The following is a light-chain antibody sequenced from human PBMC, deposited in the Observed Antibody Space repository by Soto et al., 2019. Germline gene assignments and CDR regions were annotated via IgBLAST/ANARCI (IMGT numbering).Light chain of an antibody. CDR2: HAS. V-gene: IGKV3-20*01. J-gene: IGKJ4*01. Sequence: EIVLTQSPGTLSLSPGERATLSCRASQSVGRNYLAWYQQKPGQAPRLLIYHASSRATGIPDRFSGRGSGTDFTLIISRLEPEDFAVYYCQQYASSPLTFGGGTKVDMK. CDR1: QSVGRNY. CDR3: QQYASSPLT.